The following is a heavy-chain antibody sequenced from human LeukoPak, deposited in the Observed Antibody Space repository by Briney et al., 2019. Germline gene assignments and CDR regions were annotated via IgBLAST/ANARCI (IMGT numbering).Heavy chain of an antibody. CDR1: GGSISSSSSY. CDR2: IYYSGST. CDR3: ARLGNDVRYFDY. V-gene: IGHV4-39*07. J-gene: IGHJ4*02. Sequence: SETLSLTCTVSGGSISSSSSYWGWFRQPPGKGLEWIGTIYYSGSTYYNPSLKSRVTISVDTSKNQFSLKLSSVTAADTAVYYCARLGNDVRYFDYWGQGTLVTVSS.